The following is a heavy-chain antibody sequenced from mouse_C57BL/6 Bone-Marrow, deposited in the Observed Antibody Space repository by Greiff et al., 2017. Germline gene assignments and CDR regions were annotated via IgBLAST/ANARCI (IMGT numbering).Heavy chain of an antibody. CDR3: ARVGDGGQFAY. V-gene: IGHV3-1*01. Sequence: EVQLQQSGPGMVKPSQSLSLTCTVTGYSITSGYDWHWIRHFPGNKLEWMGYISYSGSTNYNPSLKSRISITHDTSKNHFFLKLNSVTTEDTATYYCARVGDGGQFAYWGQGTLVTVSA. J-gene: IGHJ3*01. D-gene: IGHD1-1*01. CDR1: GYSITSGYD. CDR2: ISYSGST.